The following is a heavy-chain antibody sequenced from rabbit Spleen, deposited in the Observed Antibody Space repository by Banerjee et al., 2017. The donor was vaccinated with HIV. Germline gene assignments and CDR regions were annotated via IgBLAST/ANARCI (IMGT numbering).Heavy chain of an antibody. J-gene: IGHJ6*01. Sequence: SLEESGGDLVKPGASLTLTCTASGFSFSSSYYMCWVRQAPGKGLEWIACIYTGSSGSTYYASWAKGRFTISKTSSTTVTLQMTRLTAADTATYFCARDTSSSFSSYGMDLWGPGTLVTVS. CDR3: ARDTSSSFSSYGMDL. CDR2: IYTGSSGST. CDR1: GFSFSSSYY. D-gene: IGHD1-1*01. V-gene: IGHV1S40*01.